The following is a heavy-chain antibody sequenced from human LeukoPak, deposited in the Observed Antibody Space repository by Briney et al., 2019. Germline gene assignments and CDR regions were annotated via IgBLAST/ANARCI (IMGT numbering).Heavy chain of an antibody. J-gene: IGHJ4*02. D-gene: IGHD3-3*01. Sequence: PGGSLRLSCAASGFTVSSNYMSWVRQAPGKGLEWGSVIYSGGSTYYADSVKGRFTISRDNSKNTLYLQMNSLRAEDTTVYYCARDYYDFWSGSNYWGQGTLVTVSS. CDR3: ARDYYDFWSGSNY. V-gene: IGHV3-66*02. CDR1: GFTVSSNY. CDR2: IYSGGST.